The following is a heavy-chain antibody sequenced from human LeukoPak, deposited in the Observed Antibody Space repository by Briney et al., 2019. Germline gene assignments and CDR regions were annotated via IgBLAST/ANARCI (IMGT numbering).Heavy chain of an antibody. CDR1: GFTFSDYY. D-gene: IGHD2-2*01. CDR2: ISSSNRYT. V-gene: IGHV3-11*06. Sequence: GGSLRLSCAASGFTFSDYYMSWIRQAPGKGLEWVSYISSSNRYTNYADSVKGRFTISRDNAKNSLYLQMNSLRDEDTAVYYCAKDLRAAAAMYPYFYYYGMDVWGQGTTVTVSS. J-gene: IGHJ6*02. CDR3: AKDLRAAAAMYPYFYYYGMDV.